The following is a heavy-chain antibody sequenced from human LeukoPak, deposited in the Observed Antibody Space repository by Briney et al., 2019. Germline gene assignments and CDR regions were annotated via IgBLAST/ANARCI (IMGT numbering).Heavy chain of an antibody. D-gene: IGHD4-17*01. Sequence: GGSLRLSCAASGFTFSTYAMSWVRQAPGKGLGWVSTISDGGSDTHYADSVKGRFTISRDNSKNALYLQMNSLRAEDTAVYCCAKALYGDYGRFDYWGQGTLVTVSS. CDR3: AKALYGDYGRFDY. V-gene: IGHV3-23*01. CDR1: GFTFSTYA. J-gene: IGHJ4*02. CDR2: ISDGGSDT.